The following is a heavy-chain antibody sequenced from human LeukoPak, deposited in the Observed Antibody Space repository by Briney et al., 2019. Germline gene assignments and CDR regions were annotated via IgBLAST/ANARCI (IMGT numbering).Heavy chain of an antibody. CDR3: ARSRIGDY. CDR2: IKQDGSEK. D-gene: IGHD3-10*01. J-gene: IGHJ4*02. V-gene: IGHV3-7*01. Sequence: GGSLRLSCTVSGFTFSTYWITWVRQAPGKGLEWVANIKQDGSEKYYVDSVKGRFTISRDNAKNSLYLQMSSLRAEDTAVYYCARSRIGDYWGQGTLVTVSS. CDR1: GFTFSTYW.